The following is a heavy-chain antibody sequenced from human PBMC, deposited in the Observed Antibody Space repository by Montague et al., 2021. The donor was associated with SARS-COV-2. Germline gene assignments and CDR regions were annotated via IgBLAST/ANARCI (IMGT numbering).Heavy chain of an antibody. CDR3: ARARRANYYYYNYGMDV. J-gene: IGHJ6*02. CDR1: GGSFSGYY. V-gene: IGHV4-34*01. Sequence: SQTLSLTCAVYGGSFSGYYWSWIRQPPGKGLEWIGEINHSGSTNYNPSLKSRVTISADTSKNQFSLKLSSVTAADTAVYYCARARRANYYYYNYGMDVWGQGTTVTVSS. CDR2: INHSGST.